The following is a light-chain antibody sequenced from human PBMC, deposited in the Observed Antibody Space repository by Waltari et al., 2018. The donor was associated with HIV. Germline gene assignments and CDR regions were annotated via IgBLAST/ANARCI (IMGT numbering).Light chain of an antibody. Sequence: DIQMPQSPSSLSASVGDRVTITCQASQTVTNYLNWYQQKPGKAPNLLIYAASTLQSGVSSRFSGSGSAAEYTLTISSLQPEDSATYCCQQSHSTPYTFGQGTKLEIQ. J-gene: IGKJ2*01. CDR3: QQSHSTPYT. CDR1: QTVTNY. CDR2: AAS. V-gene: IGKV1-39*01.